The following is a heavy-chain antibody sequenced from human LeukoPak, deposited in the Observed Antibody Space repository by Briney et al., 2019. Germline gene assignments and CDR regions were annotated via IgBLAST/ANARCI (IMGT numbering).Heavy chain of an antibody. V-gene: IGHV1-2*02. J-gene: IGHJ5*02. Sequence: GGSVKVSCKASGYTFTGYYMHWVRQAPGQGLEWMGWINPNSGGTNYAQKFQGRVTMTRDTSISTAYMELSRLRSDDTAVYYCARDKGGYCSSTSCSDFDPWGQGTLVTVSS. CDR3: ARDKGGYCSSTSCSDFDP. CDR2: INPNSGGT. CDR1: GYTFTGYY. D-gene: IGHD2-2*03.